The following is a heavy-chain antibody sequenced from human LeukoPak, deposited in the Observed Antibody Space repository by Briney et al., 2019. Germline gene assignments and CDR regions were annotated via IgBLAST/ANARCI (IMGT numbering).Heavy chain of an antibody. D-gene: IGHD3-9*01. CDR1: GYTFTGHY. J-gene: IGHJ4*02. V-gene: IGHV1-2*02. CDR2: INPNSGGA. Sequence: PSVKVSCKASGYTFTGHYMHWVRQAPGQGLEWMGWINPNSGGAHYAQNFQGRITMTRDTSISTAYMELSRLRSDDTAVYYCARQPDYDILTGYYNPLDYWGQGTLVTVSS. CDR3: ARQPDYDILTGYYNPLDY.